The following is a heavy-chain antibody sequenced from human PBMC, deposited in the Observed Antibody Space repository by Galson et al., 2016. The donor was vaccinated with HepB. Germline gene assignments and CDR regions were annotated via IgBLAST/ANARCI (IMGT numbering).Heavy chain of an antibody. CDR1: GGSVSSGPYS. J-gene: IGHJ5*02. D-gene: IGHD3-10*01. CDR2: IFYNGII. Sequence: TLSLTCIVSGGSVSSGPYSWSWFRQPPGKAPEWIAYIFYNGIINYNPSLKSRATISLDKSRNQFSLILESVTAADTAVYYCARGYGWTWGQGILVTVSS. CDR3: ARGYGWT. V-gene: IGHV4-61*01.